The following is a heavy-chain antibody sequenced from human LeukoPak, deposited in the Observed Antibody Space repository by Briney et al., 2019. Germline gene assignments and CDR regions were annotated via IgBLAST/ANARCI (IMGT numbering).Heavy chain of an antibody. J-gene: IGHJ5*02. V-gene: IGHV3-23*01. CDR2: ISGSGGNT. Sequence: PGGSLSLSCAASGFTFSSYAMSWVRQAPGKGLEWVSTISGSGGNTYYADSVKGRFTISRDNSENTLYLQMHSPRAEDTALYYCAKGQSSTSSKWFDPWGQGTLVTVSS. D-gene: IGHD6-6*01. CDR3: AKGQSSTSSKWFDP. CDR1: GFTFSSYA.